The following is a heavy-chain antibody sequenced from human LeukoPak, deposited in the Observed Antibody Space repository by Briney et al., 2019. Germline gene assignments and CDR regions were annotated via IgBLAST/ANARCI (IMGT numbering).Heavy chain of an antibody. CDR1: GYTLTELS. V-gene: IGHV1-24*01. CDR2: FDPEDGEA. CDR3: ATGVVLWFGEPSSPFDY. Sequence: ASVKVSCKVSGYTLTELSMHWVRQAPGKGLEWMGGFDPEDGEAIYAQKFQGRVTMTEDTSTDTAYMELSSLRSEDTAVYYCATGVVLWFGEPSSPFDYWGQGTLVTVSS. D-gene: IGHD3-10*01. J-gene: IGHJ4*02.